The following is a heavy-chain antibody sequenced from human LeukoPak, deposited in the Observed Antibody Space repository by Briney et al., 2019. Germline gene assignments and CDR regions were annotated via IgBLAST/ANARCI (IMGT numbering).Heavy chain of an antibody. D-gene: IGHD6-19*01. V-gene: IGHV3-7*01. Sequence: GGSLRLSCAASAFTFSRYWTTWVRQAPGKGLEWVANINEDGSEKYYVDSVKGRFTISRDNAKNSLYLQMNSLRAEDTAVYYCARDLLSGWLYYFDYWGQGTLVTVSS. CDR2: INEDGSEK. J-gene: IGHJ4*02. CDR3: ARDLLSGWLYYFDY. CDR1: AFTFSRYW.